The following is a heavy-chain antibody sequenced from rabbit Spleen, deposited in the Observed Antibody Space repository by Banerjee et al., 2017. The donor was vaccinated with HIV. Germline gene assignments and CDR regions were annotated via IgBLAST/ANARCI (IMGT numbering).Heavy chain of an antibody. CDR2: IEPIFGNT. CDR1: GFDFSNYG. Sequence: QEQLVESGGGLVQPGGSLKLSCKASGFDFSNYGVSWVRQAPGKGLEWIGYIEPIFGNTYYANWVNGRFTISSHNAQNTLYVQLNSLTAADTATYFCARHHAGDTYYGAMDLWGQGTLVTVS. D-gene: IGHD4-2*01. J-gene: IGHJ6*01. V-gene: IGHV1S47*01. CDR3: ARHHAGDTYYGAMDL.